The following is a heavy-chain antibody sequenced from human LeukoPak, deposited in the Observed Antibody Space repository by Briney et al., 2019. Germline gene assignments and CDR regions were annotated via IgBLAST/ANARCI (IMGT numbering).Heavy chain of an antibody. CDR2: INPNSGGT. CDR1: GYTFTGYY. J-gene: IGHJ5*02. Sequence: GASVKVSCKASGYTFTGYYMHWVRQAPGQGLEWMGWINPNSGGTNSAQKFQGRVTMTRDTSISTAYMELSRLRSDDTAVYYCARWPIVVVPAAYNWFDPWGQGTLVTVSS. V-gene: IGHV1-2*02. CDR3: ARWPIVVVPAAYNWFDP. D-gene: IGHD2-2*01.